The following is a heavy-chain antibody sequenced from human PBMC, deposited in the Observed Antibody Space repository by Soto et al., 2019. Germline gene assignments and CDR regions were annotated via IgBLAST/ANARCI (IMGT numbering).Heavy chain of an antibody. V-gene: IGHV1-2*02. J-gene: IGHJ4*02. CDR1: GYTFTDYY. CDR2: INPNSGGT. CDR3: ATASGKDNLLLDY. Sequence: ASVKVSCKASGYTFTDYYIHWVRQAPGQGLEWMGWINPNSGGTNYAQKFQGRVTMTRDTSISTAYMELSRLRSDDTAVYSCATASGKDNLLLDYRGQRDQVTVYS. D-gene: IGHD2-15*01.